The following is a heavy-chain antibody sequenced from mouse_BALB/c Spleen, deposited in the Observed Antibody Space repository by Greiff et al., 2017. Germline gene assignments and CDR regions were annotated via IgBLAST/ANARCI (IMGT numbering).Heavy chain of an antibody. D-gene: IGHD2-1*01. CDR1: GYSITSDYA. V-gene: IGHV3-2*02. J-gene: IGHJ3*01. CDR2: ISYSGST. CDR3: AVTIIEFAY. Sequence: EVKLMESGPGLVKPSQSLSLTCTVTGYSITSDYAWNWIRQFPGNKLEWMGYISYSGSTSYNPSLKSRISITRDTSKNQFFLQLNSVTTEDTATYYCAVTIIEFAYWGQGTLVTVSA.